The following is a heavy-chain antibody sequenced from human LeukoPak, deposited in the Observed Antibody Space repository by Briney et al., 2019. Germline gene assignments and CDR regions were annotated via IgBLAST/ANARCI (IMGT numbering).Heavy chain of an antibody. D-gene: IGHD2/OR15-2a*01. CDR1: GGSITNYN. Sequence: SETLSLTCTVSGGSITNYNWNWIRHPPGKALEWIGYISESGSTHYNPSRQSRITISVDTSKNQFSLRLSSVTASDTAVYYCARRRIGDLTIVSDTWFDPWGQGALVTVSS. CDR2: ISESGST. CDR3: ARRRIGDLTIVSDTWFDP. V-gene: IGHV4-59*08. J-gene: IGHJ5*02.